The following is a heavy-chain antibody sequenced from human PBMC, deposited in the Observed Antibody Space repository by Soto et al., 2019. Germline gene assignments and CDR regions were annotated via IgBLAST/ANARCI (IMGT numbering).Heavy chain of an antibody. J-gene: IGHJ4*02. CDR2: IIPIFGTA. D-gene: IGHD1-26*01. V-gene: IGHV1-69*13. Sequence: WASVKVSCKASGGTFSSYAISWVRQAPGQGLEWMGGIIPIFGTANYAQKFQGRVTITADESTSTAYMELSSLRSEDTAVYYCARVWEADFDYWGQGTLVTVSS. CDR3: ARVWEADFDY. CDR1: GGTFSSYA.